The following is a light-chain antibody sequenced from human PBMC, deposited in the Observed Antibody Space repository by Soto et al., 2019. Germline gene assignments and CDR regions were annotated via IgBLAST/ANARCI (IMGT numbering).Light chain of an antibody. CDR1: NIGSKS. CDR2: YDS. CDR3: QVWDSSSDLYV. Sequence: SYELTQPPSVSVAPGKTARITCGGNNIGSKSVHWYQQKPGQAPVLVIYYDSDQPSGIPERFSGSNSGNTATLTISRVEAGDEADYYCQVWDSSSDLYVFGTGTKHTVL. V-gene: IGLV3-21*04. J-gene: IGLJ1*01.